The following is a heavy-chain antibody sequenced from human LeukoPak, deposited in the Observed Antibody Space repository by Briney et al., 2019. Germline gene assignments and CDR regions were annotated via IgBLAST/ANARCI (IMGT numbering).Heavy chain of an antibody. V-gene: IGHV1-24*01. CDR3: ATRRIAAAGTDY. J-gene: IGHJ4*02. CDR1: GYTLTELS. CDR2: FDPEDGET. D-gene: IGHD6-13*01. Sequence: ASVKVSCKVSGYTLTELSMHWVRQAPGKGLEWMGGFDPEDGETIYAQKFQGRVTMTEDTSTDTAYMELSSLRSEDTAVYYCATRRIAAAGTDYWGQGTLVTVSS.